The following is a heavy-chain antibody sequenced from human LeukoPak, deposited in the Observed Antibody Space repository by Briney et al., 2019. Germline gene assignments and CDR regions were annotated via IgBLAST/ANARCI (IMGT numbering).Heavy chain of an antibody. CDR1: GGSISSYY. CDR2: IYYSGST. D-gene: IGHD1-1*01. CDR3: ARLPVTTYYYYGMDV. J-gene: IGHJ6*02. V-gene: IGHV4-59*08. Sequence: SETLSLTCTGSGGSISSYYWSWIRQPPGKGLEWIGYIYYSGSTNYNPSLKSRVTISVDTSKNQFSLKLSSVTAADTAVYYCARLPVTTYYYYGMDVWGQGTTVTVSS.